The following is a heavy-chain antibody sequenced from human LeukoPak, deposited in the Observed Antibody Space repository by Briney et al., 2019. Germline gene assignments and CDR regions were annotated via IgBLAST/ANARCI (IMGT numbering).Heavy chain of an antibody. J-gene: IGHJ4*02. D-gene: IGHD5-18*01. V-gene: IGHV4-39*07. CDR3: ARLRPLRGYSYGYESGGFDY. CDR2: IYYSGST. Sequence: SETLSLTCTVSGGSISSSSYYWGWIRQPPGKGLEWIGSIYYSGSTYYNPFLKSRVTISVDTSKNQFSLKLSSVTAADTAVYYCARLRPLRGYSYGYESGGFDYWGQGTLVTVSS. CDR1: GGSISSSSYY.